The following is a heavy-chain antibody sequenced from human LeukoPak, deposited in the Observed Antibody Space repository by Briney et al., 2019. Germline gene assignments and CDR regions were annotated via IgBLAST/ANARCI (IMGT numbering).Heavy chain of an antibody. Sequence: SETLSLTCTVSGGSISSGDYYWSWLRQPPGKGLEWIGYIYYSGSTYYNPSLKSRVTISVDTSKNQFSLKLSSVTAADTAVYYCAREGVVATISYYYYYGMDVWGQGTTVTVSS. D-gene: IGHD5-12*01. V-gene: IGHV4-30-4*01. CDR2: IYYSGST. CDR3: AREGVVATISYYYYYGMDV. J-gene: IGHJ6*02. CDR1: GGSISSGDYY.